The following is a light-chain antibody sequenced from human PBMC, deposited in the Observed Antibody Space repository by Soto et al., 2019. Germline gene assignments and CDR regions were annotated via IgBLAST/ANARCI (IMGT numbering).Light chain of an antibody. CDR1: SSNIGDNA. V-gene: IGLV1-36*01. CDR2: YDD. J-gene: IGLJ1*01. Sequence: QSVLTQPPSVSDVPSQTVTLSCSGGSSNIGDNAVNWYQHVPGKAPKLLIYYDDLLAPGVSARFSGSKYGTSASLAISELQSEDEADYYCAAWDDSLNAFVFGPGTKLTVL. CDR3: AAWDDSLNAFV.